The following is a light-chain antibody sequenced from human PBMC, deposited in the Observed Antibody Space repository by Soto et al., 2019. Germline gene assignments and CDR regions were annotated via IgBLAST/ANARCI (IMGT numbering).Light chain of an antibody. V-gene: IGKV3-11*01. CDR1: PSVPNY. Sequence: EIVMTHSPATLSFSPVERATLSCRASPSVPNYVAWYKQKPGQAPRLLIYGAFNRATGIPARFSGSGSGADFTLTISSLEPEDFAIYYCQQRNTWPPVTFGQGTRLENK. CDR2: GAF. J-gene: IGKJ5*01. CDR3: QQRNTWPPVT.